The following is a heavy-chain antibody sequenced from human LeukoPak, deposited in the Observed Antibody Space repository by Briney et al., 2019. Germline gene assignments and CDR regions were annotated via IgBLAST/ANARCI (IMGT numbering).Heavy chain of an antibody. V-gene: IGHV6-1*01. CDR3: ARSISGLGD. J-gene: IGHJ4*02. D-gene: IGHD3-16*01. Sequence: SHTLSLTCAISGDSVSSNSAAWNWLRQSPSRGLEWLGRTYYRSKWYNDYAVSVKGRITISADTSKNQFSLQLNSVTPEDTAVYYCARSISGLGDWGQGTLVTVSS. CDR1: GDSVSSNSAA. CDR2: TYYRSKWYN.